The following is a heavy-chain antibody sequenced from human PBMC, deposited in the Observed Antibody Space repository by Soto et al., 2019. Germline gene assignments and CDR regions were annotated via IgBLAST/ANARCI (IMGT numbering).Heavy chain of an antibody. CDR1: GGSISSYY. Sequence: PSETLSLTCTVSGGSISSYYWCWIRQPPGKGLEWIGYIYYSGSTNYNPSLKSRVTISVDTSKNRFSLKLSSVTAADTAVYYCARAGSTKAHYYYYMDVWGKGTTVT. CDR2: IYYSGST. D-gene: IGHD3-10*01. J-gene: IGHJ6*03. V-gene: IGHV4-59*01. CDR3: ARAGSTKAHYYYYMDV.